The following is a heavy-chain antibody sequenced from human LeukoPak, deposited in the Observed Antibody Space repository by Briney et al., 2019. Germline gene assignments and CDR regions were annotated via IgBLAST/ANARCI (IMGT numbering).Heavy chain of an antibody. CDR2: ISSSGSTI. Sequence: GGSLRLSCAASGFTFSDYYMSWIRQAPGKRLEWVSYISSSGSTIYYADSVKGRFTISRDNAKNSLYLQMNSLRAEDTAVYYCARDLGSGSYYNWFDPWGQGTLVTVSS. J-gene: IGHJ5*02. D-gene: IGHD1-26*01. CDR3: ARDLGSGSYYNWFDP. V-gene: IGHV3-11*01. CDR1: GFTFSDYY.